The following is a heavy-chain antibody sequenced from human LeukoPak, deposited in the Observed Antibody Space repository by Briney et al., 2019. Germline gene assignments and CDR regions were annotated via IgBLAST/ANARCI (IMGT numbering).Heavy chain of an antibody. V-gene: IGHV1-46*01. CDR1: GYTFTSYY. CDR3: ARETGRIAAAGVEYFQH. Sequence: ASVKVSCKASGYTFTSYYMHWVRQAPGQGLEWMGIINPSGGSTSYAQKFQGRVTMTRDTSISTAYMELSRLRSDDTAVYYCARETGRIAAAGVEYFQHWGQGTLVTVSS. CDR2: INPSGGST. D-gene: IGHD6-13*01. J-gene: IGHJ1*01.